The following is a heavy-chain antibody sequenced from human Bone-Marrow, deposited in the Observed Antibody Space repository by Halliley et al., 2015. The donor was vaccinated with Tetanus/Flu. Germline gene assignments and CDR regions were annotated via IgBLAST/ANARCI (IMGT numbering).Heavy chain of an antibody. CDR3: ARFNYSLYALDV. V-gene: IGHV4-4*02. Sequence: GVEGIGEIHHSGSPNCSPSLKSRVSMSVDKSKNQFSLKLTSVTAADTAMYYCARFNYSLYALDVWGQGTTVTVSS. J-gene: IGHJ6*02. CDR2: IHHSGSP.